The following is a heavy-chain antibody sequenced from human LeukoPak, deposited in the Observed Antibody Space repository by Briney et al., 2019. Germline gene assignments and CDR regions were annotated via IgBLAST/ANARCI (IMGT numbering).Heavy chain of an antibody. D-gene: IGHD6-13*01. CDR3: AKDSPSSSWYYYYYGMDV. V-gene: IGHV3-23*01. J-gene: IGHJ6*02. CDR1: GFTFGSYA. CDR2: ISGSGGST. Sequence: GGSLRLSCAASGFTFGSYAMSWVRQAPGKGLEWVSAISGSGGSTYYADSVKGRFTISRDNSKNTLYLQMNSLRAEDMAVYYCAKDSPSSSWYYYYYGMDVWGQGTTVTVSS.